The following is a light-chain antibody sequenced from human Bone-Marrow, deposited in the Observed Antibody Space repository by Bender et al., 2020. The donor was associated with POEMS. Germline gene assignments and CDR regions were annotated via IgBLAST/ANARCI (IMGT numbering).Light chain of an antibody. CDR3: MSYTTSSPSWV. V-gene: IGLV2-14*03. J-gene: IGLJ3*02. CDR2: DVN. Sequence: QSALTQPRSVSGSPGQAVTISCAGTSSDIGHYNFVSWYQQYPGKVPKVIIYDVNERPSGASSRFSGSKSGNTASLTISGLQAEDEAEYYCMSYTTSSPSWVFGGGTKVTVL. CDR1: SSDIGHYNF.